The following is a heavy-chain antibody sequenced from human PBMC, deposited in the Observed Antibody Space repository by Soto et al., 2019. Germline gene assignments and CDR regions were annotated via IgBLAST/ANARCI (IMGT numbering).Heavy chain of an antibody. V-gene: IGHV3-23*01. Sequence: EVQLLESGGGLVQPGGSLRLSCAAYGFTFINYAMRWVRQAPGKGLEWVSGISGGGGSSYYADSVKGRFTISRDNSKNTLYLQMNSLRAEDTAVYYFAHNCGVDCHSVFFYWGQGTLVIVSS. CDR3: AHNCGVDCHSVFFY. D-gene: IGHD2-21*02. J-gene: IGHJ4*02. CDR1: GFTFINYA. CDR2: ISGGGGSS.